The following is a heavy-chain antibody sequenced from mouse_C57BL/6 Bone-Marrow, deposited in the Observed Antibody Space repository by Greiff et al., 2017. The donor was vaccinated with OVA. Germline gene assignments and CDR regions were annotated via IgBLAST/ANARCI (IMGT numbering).Heavy chain of an antibody. Sequence: EVHLVESGGGLVKPGGSLKLSCAASGFTFSDYYMYWVRQTPEKRLEWVAYISNGGGSTYYPDTVKGRFTISRDNAKNTLYLQMSRLKSEDTAMYYCARYGNYVYYAMDYWGQGTSVTVSS. CDR3: ARYGNYVYYAMDY. D-gene: IGHD2-10*02. J-gene: IGHJ4*01. CDR1: GFTFSDYY. V-gene: IGHV5-12*01. CDR2: ISNGGGST.